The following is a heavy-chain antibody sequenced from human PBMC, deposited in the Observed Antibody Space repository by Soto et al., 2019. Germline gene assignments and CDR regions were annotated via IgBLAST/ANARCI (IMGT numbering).Heavy chain of an antibody. CDR2: IYYSGST. CDR3: ARARSHEWELLVQYFDY. CDR1: GGSISSYY. J-gene: IGHJ4*02. Sequence: SETLSLTCTVSGGSISSYYWGWIRQPPGKELEWIGYIYYSGSTNYNPSLESRVTISVDTSKNQFSLKLSSVTAADTAVYYCARARSHEWELLVQYFDYWGQGTLVTV. V-gene: IGHV4-59*01. D-gene: IGHD1-26*01.